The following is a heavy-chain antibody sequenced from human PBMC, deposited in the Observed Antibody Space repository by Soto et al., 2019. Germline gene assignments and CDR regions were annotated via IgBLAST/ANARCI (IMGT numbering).Heavy chain of an antibody. CDR1: GDSVSSNSAA. CDR2: TYYRSKWYS. V-gene: IGHV6-1*01. J-gene: IGHJ6*01. Sequence: SQTLSLTCVISGDSVSSNSAAWNWIRQSPSRGLEWLGRTYYRSKWYSNYAVSVKSRITINPDTSKNQFSLQLNSVTPENTAVYHCARIHSSSSSDMGVWRPGTTVTVSS. D-gene: IGHD6-6*01. CDR3: ARIHSSSSSDMGV.